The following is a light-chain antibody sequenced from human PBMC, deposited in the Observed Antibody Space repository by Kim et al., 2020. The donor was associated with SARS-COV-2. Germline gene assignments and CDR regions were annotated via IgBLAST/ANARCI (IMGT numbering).Light chain of an antibody. CDR3: QQNYITPLT. V-gene: IGKV1-39*01. J-gene: IGKJ3*01. CDR2: AAS. Sequence: SSVGGSVTITCPTTQSSSSHLNWYQQKPGRAPKLLISAASTLQGGVPSRFSGSGSETDFTLTISSLQPEDFATYFCQQNYITPLTFGPGTKVDIK. CDR1: QSSSSH.